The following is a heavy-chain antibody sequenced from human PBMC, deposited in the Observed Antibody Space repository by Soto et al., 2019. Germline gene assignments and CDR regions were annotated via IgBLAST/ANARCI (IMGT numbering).Heavy chain of an antibody. V-gene: IGHV4-4*07. Sequence: PSETLSLTCTVSGGSISSYYWSWIRQPAGKGLEWIGRIYTSGSTNYNPSLKSRVTMSVDTSKNQFSLKLSSVTAADTAVYYCARDIVVVPAAPGARSRDYYYYGVDVWGQGTTVTVSS. CDR1: GGSISSYY. CDR3: ARDIVVVPAAPGARSRDYYYYGVDV. D-gene: IGHD2-2*01. J-gene: IGHJ6*02. CDR2: IYTSGST.